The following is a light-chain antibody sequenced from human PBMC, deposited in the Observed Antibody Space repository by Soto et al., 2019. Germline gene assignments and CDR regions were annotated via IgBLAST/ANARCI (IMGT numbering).Light chain of an antibody. CDR1: RSVGDY. J-gene: IGKJ5*01. CDR3: QQYNSWPIT. V-gene: IGKV3-11*01. Sequence: EIVLTQSPATLSLSPGERATLSCRASRSVGDYLAWYQQKPGQSPRLLIYGASNRATGIPARFSGSGSGTEFTLTISGLQSEDFAVYYCQQYNSWPITFGQGTRL. CDR2: GAS.